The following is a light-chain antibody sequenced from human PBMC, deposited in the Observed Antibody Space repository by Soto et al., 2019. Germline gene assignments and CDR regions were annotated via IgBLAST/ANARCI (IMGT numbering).Light chain of an antibody. Sequence: DIVMTQSPDSLAVSLGERATINCKSSQSVLYSSNNKNYLAWYQHKPGQPPKLLIYWVSTRESGVPDRFSGSGSGTDFTLTISSLQAEDVAVYHCQQYYSIPRTFGQGTKVEI. V-gene: IGKV4-1*01. CDR2: WVS. CDR1: QSVLYSSNNKNY. J-gene: IGKJ1*01. CDR3: QQYYSIPRT.